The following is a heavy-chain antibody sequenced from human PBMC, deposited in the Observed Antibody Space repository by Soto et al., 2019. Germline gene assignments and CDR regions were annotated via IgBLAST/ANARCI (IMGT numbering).Heavy chain of an antibody. CDR3: ARVKLAAAGTLDAFDI. J-gene: IGHJ3*02. CDR1: GGSISSYY. CDR2: IYYSGST. Sequence: SETLSLTCTVSGGSISSYYWSWIRQPPGKGLEWIGYIYYSGSTNYNPPLKSRVTISVDKSKNQFSLKLSSVTAADTAVYYCARVKLAAAGTLDAFDIWGQGTMVTVSS. V-gene: IGHV4-59*12. D-gene: IGHD6-13*01.